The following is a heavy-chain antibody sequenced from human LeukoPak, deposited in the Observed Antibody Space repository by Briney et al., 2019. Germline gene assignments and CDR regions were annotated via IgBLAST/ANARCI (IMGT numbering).Heavy chain of an antibody. CDR3: ARDLDQYNGRFGGFGHDF. CDR1: GYTFINYG. CDR2: TSAYNGNT. J-gene: IGHJ4*02. V-gene: IGHV1-18*01. Sequence: ASVKVSCKASGYTFINYGINWVRQAPGQGLEWMGWTSAYNGNTNYAQSFQGRVTMTTDTSTSTVYMEMRSLTSDDTAVYYCARDLDQYNGRFGGFGHDFWGQGTLVTVSS. D-gene: IGHD3-10*01.